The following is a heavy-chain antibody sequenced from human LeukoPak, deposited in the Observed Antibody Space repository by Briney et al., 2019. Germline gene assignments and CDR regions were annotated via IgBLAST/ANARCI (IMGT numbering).Heavy chain of an antibody. V-gene: IGHV3-53*01. CDR2: IYSGGST. D-gene: IGHD3-10*01. CDR3: ASTHGLWFGELLSY. CDR1: GFTVSSNY. Sequence: PGGSLRLPCAASGFTVSSNYMSWVRQAPGKGLEWVSVIYSGGSTYYADSVKGRFTISRDNSKNTLYLQMNSLRAEDTAVYYCASTHGLWFGELLSYWGQGTLVTVSS. J-gene: IGHJ4*02.